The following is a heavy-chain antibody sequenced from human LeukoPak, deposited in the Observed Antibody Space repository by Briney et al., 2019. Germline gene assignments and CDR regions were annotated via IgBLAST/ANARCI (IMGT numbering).Heavy chain of an antibody. V-gene: IGHV1-69*05. J-gene: IGHJ5*02. D-gene: IGHD4-23*01. CDR1: GDSFGSYS. CDR3: ARVVPRYGGNSQDWFDP. Sequence: ASVKVSCKSSGDSFGSYSFSWVRQAPGQGLEWMGVIIPIFGTTKYAQKFQGRVTISTDESTSTAYMELSSLRSEDTAVYYCARVVPRYGGNSQDWFDPWGQGTLVTVSS. CDR2: IIPIFGTT.